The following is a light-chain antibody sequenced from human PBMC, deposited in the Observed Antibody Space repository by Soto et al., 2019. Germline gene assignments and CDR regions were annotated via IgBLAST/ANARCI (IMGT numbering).Light chain of an antibody. Sequence: EIVLTQSPGTLSLSPGERATLSCRASQSVSSSYLAWYQQKPGQAPRLLIYGASSRATGIPCRFSGSGSGTDFTLTISRLEPEDFAVYYCQQYGRSPFTFVPGTKVDIK. V-gene: IGKV3-20*01. CDR3: QQYGRSPFT. CDR2: GAS. J-gene: IGKJ3*01. CDR1: QSVSSSY.